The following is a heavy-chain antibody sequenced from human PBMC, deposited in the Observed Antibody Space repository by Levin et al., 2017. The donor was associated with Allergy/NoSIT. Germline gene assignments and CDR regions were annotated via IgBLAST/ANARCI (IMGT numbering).Heavy chain of an antibody. J-gene: IGHJ4*02. V-gene: IGHV3-7*01. Sequence: PGGSLRLSCAASGFTFSSYWMNWVRQAPGKGLEWVANINPDGTGKTYVDSVKGRFTVSRDNAKNSLYLQMNSLRPEDMAVYYCAGWGDSRNYWGQGSMVTVSS. CDR3: AGWGDSRNY. CDR2: INPDGTGK. CDR1: GFTFSSYW. D-gene: IGHD2-21*02.